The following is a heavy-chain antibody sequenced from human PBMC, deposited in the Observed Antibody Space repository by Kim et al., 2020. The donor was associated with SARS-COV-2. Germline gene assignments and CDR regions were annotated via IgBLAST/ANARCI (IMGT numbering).Heavy chain of an antibody. CDR1: GVSISSYY. CDR3: AGTVRGANFDY. Sequence: SETLSLTCSVSGVSISSYYWSWIRQPTGKGLEWIGYLYYSGSANYNPSLRSRVTISVDTTKNQFSLKLSSVTAADTAVYYCAGTVRGANFDYWGRGALVT. D-gene: IGHD3-10*01. J-gene: IGHJ4*02. CDR2: LYYSGSA. V-gene: IGHV4-59*08.